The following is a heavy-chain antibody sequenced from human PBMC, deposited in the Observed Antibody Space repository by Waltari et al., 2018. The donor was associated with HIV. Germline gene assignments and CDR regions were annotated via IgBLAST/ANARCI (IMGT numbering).Heavy chain of an antibody. J-gene: IGHJ4*02. Sequence: QVQLVESGGGLVNPGASLRLSCATYGFPFRDYYMTWIRHVPGKGLEWVSYIRSDTDTIYYADSVKGGFTISRDNAKNSLYLQMNRLSVEDTAVYYCARLKYSSGFFDYWGQGALVTVSS. CDR2: IRSDTDTI. CDR3: ARLKYSSGFFDY. V-gene: IGHV3-11*01. CDR1: GFPFRDYY. D-gene: IGHD6-19*01.